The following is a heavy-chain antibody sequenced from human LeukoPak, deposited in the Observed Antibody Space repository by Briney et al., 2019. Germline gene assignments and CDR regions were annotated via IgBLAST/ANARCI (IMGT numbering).Heavy chain of an antibody. Sequence: ASVKVSCKASGYTFTGYYMHWVRQAPGQGLEWMGWINPNSGGTNYAQKFQGRVTMTRDTSISTAYMELSRLRSDGTAVYYCARDNSVRDEAWWSNPWGQGTLVTVSS. CDR1: GYTFTGYY. CDR3: ARDNSVRDEAWWSNP. CDR2: INPNSGGT. J-gene: IGHJ5*02. V-gene: IGHV1-2*02. D-gene: IGHD5-24*01.